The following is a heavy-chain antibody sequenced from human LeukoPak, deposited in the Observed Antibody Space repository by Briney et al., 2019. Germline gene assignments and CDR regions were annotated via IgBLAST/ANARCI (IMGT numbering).Heavy chain of an antibody. J-gene: IGHJ6*02. CDR2: ISGSGGST. Sequence: GGSLRLSCAASGFTFSSYAMNWVRQAPGKGLEWVSGISGSGGSTPYADSVKGRFTISRDNSKNTLYLQMNSLRAEDTAVYYCAKGRVSYYYGMDVWGQGTTVTVSS. V-gene: IGHV3-23*01. CDR3: AKGRVSYYYGMDV. D-gene: IGHD3-10*01. CDR1: GFTFSSYA.